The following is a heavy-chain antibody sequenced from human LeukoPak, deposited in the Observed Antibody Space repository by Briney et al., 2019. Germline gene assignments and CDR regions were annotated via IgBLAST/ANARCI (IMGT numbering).Heavy chain of an antibody. CDR1: GFTFSSYS. Sequence: PGGSLRLSCAASGFTFSSYSMNWVRQAPGKGLEWVSSISSSSSYIYYADSVKGRFTISRDNAKNSLYLQMNSLRAEDTAVYYCARVGGGASDYGGNGGHYFDYWGQGTLVTVSS. CDR3: ARVGGGASDYGGNGGHYFDY. J-gene: IGHJ4*02. V-gene: IGHV3-21*03. D-gene: IGHD4-23*01. CDR2: ISSSSSYI.